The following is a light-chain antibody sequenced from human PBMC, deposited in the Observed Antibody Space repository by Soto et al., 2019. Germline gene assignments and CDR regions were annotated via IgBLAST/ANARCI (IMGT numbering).Light chain of an antibody. CDR2: AAS. CDR1: QSVSIN. CDR3: QKYTDWPIT. Sequence: EVVNTQSPATLSVSPGERDTLSCRASQSVSINLAWYQQKPGQAHRLIIYAASTRATAVTDRFSGSGSGTDFTLTITSLQSDDFAVYFCQKYTDWPITVGHGTRLEIK. J-gene: IGKJ5*01. V-gene: IGKV3-15*01.